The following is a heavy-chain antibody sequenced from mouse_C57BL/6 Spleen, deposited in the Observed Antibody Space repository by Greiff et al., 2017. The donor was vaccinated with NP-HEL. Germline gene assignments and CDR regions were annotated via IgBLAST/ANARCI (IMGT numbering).Heavy chain of an antibody. Sequence: DVQLVESGPELVKPGASVKMSCKASGYTFTDYNMHWVKQSHGKSLEWIGYINPNNGGTSYNQKFKGKATLTVNKSSSTAYMELRSLTSEDSAVYYCARHTPGFAYWGQGTLVTVSA. CDR3: ARHTPGFAY. CDR1: GYTFTDYN. CDR2: INPNNGGT. V-gene: IGHV1-22*01. D-gene: IGHD3-1*01. J-gene: IGHJ3*01.